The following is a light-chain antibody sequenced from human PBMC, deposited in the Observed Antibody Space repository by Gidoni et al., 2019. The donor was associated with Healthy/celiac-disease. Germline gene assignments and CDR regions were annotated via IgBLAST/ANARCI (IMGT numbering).Light chain of an antibody. J-gene: IGKJ2*01. CDR3: QQSYSTPLYT. CDR1: QSISSY. Sequence: DIQMTQSTSSLSASVGDRVTITCRASQSISSYLNWYQQKPGKAPKLLIYAASSLQSGVPSRFSGSGSGTDFTLTICSLQPEDFATYSCQQSYSTPLYTFGQGTKLEIK. CDR2: AAS. V-gene: IGKV1-39*01.